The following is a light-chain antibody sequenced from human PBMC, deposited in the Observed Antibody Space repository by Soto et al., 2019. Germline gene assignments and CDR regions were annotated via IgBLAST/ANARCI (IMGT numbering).Light chain of an antibody. CDR1: QSISRY. CDR2: GGS. V-gene: IGKV1-39*01. Sequence: DIQMTQSPSSLSASVGDRVTITCRASQSISRYLNWYQQKPGKAPKLLIYGGSSLQSGVPSRFSGSGSGTDFTLTISILQPEDFPTDCWQQSYITLPVGQGTKLEIK. CDR3: QQSYITLP. J-gene: IGKJ2*01.